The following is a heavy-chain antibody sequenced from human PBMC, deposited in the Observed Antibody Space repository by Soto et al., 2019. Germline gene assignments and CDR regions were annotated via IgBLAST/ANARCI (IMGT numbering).Heavy chain of an antibody. Sequence: EVQLVESGGGLVQPGGSLRLSCAVSGFSFSNYWMHWVRQAPGKGLAWVSRISGDGSYTEYADSVTGRFAISRDNAKNTLYLQMNFLRAEDTAVYYCAPVGYYEILSGTSGRDYWGQGTLVTVSS. J-gene: IGHJ4*02. D-gene: IGHD3-9*01. CDR1: GFSFSNYW. CDR3: APVGYYEILSGTSGRDY. CDR2: ISGDGSYT. V-gene: IGHV3-74*01.